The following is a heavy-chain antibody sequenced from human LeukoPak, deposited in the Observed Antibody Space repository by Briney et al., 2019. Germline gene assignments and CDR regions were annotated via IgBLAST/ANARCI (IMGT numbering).Heavy chain of an antibody. Sequence: GGSLRLSCAASGFTFPNAWMSWLRQAPGKGLEWVGHIKSRTDGGTIDYAAPVKGRFTISRDDSENTLYLQMNSLRAEDTAVYYCARRFDSWGRGTLVTVSS. CDR2: IKSRTDGGTI. CDR3: ARRFDS. J-gene: IGHJ4*02. V-gene: IGHV3-15*01. CDR1: GFTFPNAW.